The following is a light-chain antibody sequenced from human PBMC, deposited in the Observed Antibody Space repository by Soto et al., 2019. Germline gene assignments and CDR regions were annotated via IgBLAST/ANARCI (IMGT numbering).Light chain of an antibody. CDR3: SSYRRGSTLV. CDR1: SSDVGGYNY. CDR2: DVS. J-gene: IGLJ2*01. Sequence: QSALTQPASVSGSPGQSITISCTGTSSDVGGYNYVSWYQQHPGKAPKLMIYDVSNRPSGVSNRFSGSKSGNTASLTISGLQAEDEADYYCSSYRRGSTLVFGGGTKLTVL. V-gene: IGLV2-14*01.